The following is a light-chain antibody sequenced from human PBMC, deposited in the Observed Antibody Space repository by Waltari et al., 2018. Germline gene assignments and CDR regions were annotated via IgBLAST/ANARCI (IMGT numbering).Light chain of an antibody. CDR1: SSHIGAGYD. CDR3: QSYDSSLSGYV. Sequence: QSVLTQPPSVSGAPGQRVTISCTGCSSHIGAGYDVHWYQQLPGTAPKLLIYGNSNRPSGVPDRFSGSKSGTSASLAITGLQAEDEADYYCQSYDSSLSGYVFGTGTKVTVL. CDR2: GNS. J-gene: IGLJ1*01. V-gene: IGLV1-40*01.